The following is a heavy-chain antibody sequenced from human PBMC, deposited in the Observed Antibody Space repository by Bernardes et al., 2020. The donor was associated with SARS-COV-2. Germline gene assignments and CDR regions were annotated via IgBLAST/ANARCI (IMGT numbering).Heavy chain of an antibody. Sequence: GSLTLSCAAAGLTFISSGMSWVRQAPWKGLEWVSHLSGSGGSTYYADSVKGRFTISRDNAKNTLYLQMNSLRAEDTAVYYCAKVFCSGGFCYSGYGMDVWGLGTTVTVSS. V-gene: IGHV3-23*01. D-gene: IGHD2-15*01. CDR1: GLTFISSG. CDR2: LSGSGGST. CDR3: AKVFCSGGFCYSGYGMDV. J-gene: IGHJ6*02.